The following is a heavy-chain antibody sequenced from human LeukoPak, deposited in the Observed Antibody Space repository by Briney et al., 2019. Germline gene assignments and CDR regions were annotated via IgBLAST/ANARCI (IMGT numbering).Heavy chain of an antibody. CDR1: GYTFTSYG. CDR2: ISAYNGNT. D-gene: IGHD3-22*01. CDR3: ARGSGDSSGYYYTGGYYYYGMDV. V-gene: IGHV1-18*01. J-gene: IGHJ6*02. Sequence: ASVKVSCKASGYTFTSYGISWVRQAPGQGLEWMGWISAYNGNTNYAQKFQGRVTITADESTSTAYMELSSLRSEDTAVYYCARGSGDSSGYYYTGGYYYYGMDVWGQGTTVTVSS.